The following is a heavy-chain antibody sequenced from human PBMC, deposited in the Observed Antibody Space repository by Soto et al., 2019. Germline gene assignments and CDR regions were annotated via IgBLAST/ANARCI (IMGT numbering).Heavy chain of an antibody. J-gene: IGHJ4*02. Sequence: QVQLVQSGAEVKKPGASVKVSCKASGYTFTGYDINWVRQATGQGLEWMGWMNPNSGNTGYAQKFQGRVTMTGNTSRSTAYMELSSLSSEDTDVYYCARGLVGYGVSGYWGQGSLVTVSS. CDR3: ARGLVGYGVSGY. CDR2: MNPNSGNT. CDR1: GYTFTGYD. V-gene: IGHV1-8*01. D-gene: IGHD4-17*01.